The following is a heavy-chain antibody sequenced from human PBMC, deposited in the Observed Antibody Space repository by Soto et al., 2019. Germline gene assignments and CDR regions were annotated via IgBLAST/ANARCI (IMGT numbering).Heavy chain of an antibody. Sequence: QLQLQESGSGLVKPSQTLSLTCAVSGGSISSGGYSWGWIRQPPGKGLEWIGYIYHSGSTYYNPALKRRVTMSVDMSKNQSSLKLSSVTAAKLAMYYCARVPSPWGQGTLVTVSS. CDR3: ARVPSP. J-gene: IGHJ5*02. CDR2: IYHSGST. CDR1: GGSISSGGYS. V-gene: IGHV4-30-2*01.